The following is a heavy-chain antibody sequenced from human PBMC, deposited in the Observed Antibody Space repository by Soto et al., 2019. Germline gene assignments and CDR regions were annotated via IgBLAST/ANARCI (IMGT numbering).Heavy chain of an antibody. CDR1: GFTFCSYW. D-gene: IGHD6-13*01. CDR3: ARELGIAAAGTADY. J-gene: IGHJ4*02. Sequence: GGSPRLSCAASGFTFCSYWMSWVRQAPGKGLEWVANIKQDGSEKYYVDSVKGRFTISRDNAKNSLYLQMNSLRAEDTAVYYCARELGIAAAGTADYWGQGTLVTVSS. CDR2: IKQDGSEK. V-gene: IGHV3-7*01.